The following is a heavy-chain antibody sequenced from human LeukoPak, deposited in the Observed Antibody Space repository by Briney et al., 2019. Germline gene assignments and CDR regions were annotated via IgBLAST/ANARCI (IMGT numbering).Heavy chain of an antibody. Sequence: ASVKVSCKTIGGRFKSYGFSWVRQAPGQGLEWMGGIIPIFDRPNYAQKFEGRVTITADKSTNTTYMEISSLISDDTAVYYCARDAQWELRAFDVWGRGTMVIVSS. V-gene: IGHV1-69*06. D-gene: IGHD1-26*01. CDR1: GGRFKSYG. CDR2: IIPIFDRP. CDR3: ARDAQWELRAFDV. J-gene: IGHJ3*01.